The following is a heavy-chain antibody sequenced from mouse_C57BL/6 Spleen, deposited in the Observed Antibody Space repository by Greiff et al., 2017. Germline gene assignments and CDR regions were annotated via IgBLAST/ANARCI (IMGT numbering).Heavy chain of an antibody. CDR3: ARSLYYYGSREGYYLDY. CDR1: GYTFTNYW. J-gene: IGHJ2*01. V-gene: IGHV1-63*01. Sequence: QVQLQQSGAELVRPGTSVKMSCKASGYTFTNYWIGWAKQRPGHGLEWIGDIYPGGGYTNYNEKFKGKATLTADKSSSTAYMQFSSLTSEDSAIYYCARSLYYYGSREGYYLDYWGQGTTLTVSS. D-gene: IGHD1-1*01. CDR2: IYPGGGYT.